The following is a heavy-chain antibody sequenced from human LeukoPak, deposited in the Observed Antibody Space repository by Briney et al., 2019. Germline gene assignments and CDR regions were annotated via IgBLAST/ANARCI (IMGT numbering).Heavy chain of an antibody. CDR2: ISGSGNDK. Sequence: PGGSLSLACAGSGFSFSDYTMNWVRLAPGKGLEWVSSISGSGNDKVYADSVKGRFSISRDNMKNILYLQMNSLRVGDTAVYYCARDFSAASFYFDYWGQGSLVSVSS. V-gene: IGHV3-21*06. CDR1: GFSFSDYT. D-gene: IGHD6-25*01. CDR3: ARDFSAASFYFDY. J-gene: IGHJ4*02.